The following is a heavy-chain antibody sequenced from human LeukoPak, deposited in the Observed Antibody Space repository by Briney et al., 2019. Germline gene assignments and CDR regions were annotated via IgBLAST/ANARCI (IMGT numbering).Heavy chain of an antibody. J-gene: IGHJ6*04. Sequence: ASVKVSCKASGYTFTGYYMHWVRQAPGQGLEWMGWINPNSGGTNYAQKFQGWVTMTRDTSISTAYMELSRLRSDDTAVCYCARGFKYYYGSGSHLEYYYGMDVWGKGTTVTVSS. CDR1: GYTFTGYY. CDR2: INPNSGGT. CDR3: ARGFKYYYGSGSHLEYYYGMDV. V-gene: IGHV1-2*04. D-gene: IGHD3-10*01.